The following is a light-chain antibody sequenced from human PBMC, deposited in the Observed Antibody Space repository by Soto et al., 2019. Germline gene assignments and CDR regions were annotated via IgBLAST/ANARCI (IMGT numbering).Light chain of an antibody. J-gene: IGKJ3*01. CDR3: QESISNLGT. CDR1: QSISYY. Sequence: DIQMTQSPSSLSASVGESVTITCRASQSISYYLNWFQQKPGKAPKVLIYPASSLPSGVPSRFSGSGSGTEFTLTINSLQREDFATYYCQESISNLGTFGPGTTVDIK. V-gene: IGKV1-39*01. CDR2: PAS.